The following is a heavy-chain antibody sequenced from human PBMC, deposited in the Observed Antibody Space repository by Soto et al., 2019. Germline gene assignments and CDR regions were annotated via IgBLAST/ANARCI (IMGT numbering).Heavy chain of an antibody. D-gene: IGHD3-16*02. CDR1: GYTFTSYG. J-gene: IGHJ6*02. CDR3: ARDLFFGDYDYVWGSYRYAFNYYGMDV. Sequence: QVQLVQSGAEVKKPGASVKVSCKASGYTFTSYGISWVRQAPGQGLEWMGWISAYNGNTNYEQKLQGRVTMTTDTSTSTAYMELRSLRSDDTAVYYCARDLFFGDYDYVWGSYRYAFNYYGMDVWGQGTTVTVSS. CDR2: ISAYNGNT. V-gene: IGHV1-18*01.